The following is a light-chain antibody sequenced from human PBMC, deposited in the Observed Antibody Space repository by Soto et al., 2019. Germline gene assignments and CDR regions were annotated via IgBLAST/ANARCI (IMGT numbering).Light chain of an antibody. CDR1: QSRLHRVGYMH. J-gene: IGKJ5*01. Sequence: EIEMTQSPLSLPVAPEEPASISCRPSQSRLHRVGYMHLAWYLQRPGQSPHLMIYLGSHRAPGAPDRFSGSGSGTDITLRITRVEAEDVGLYYGMQTLETPITFGQGTRLEI. CDR3: MQTLETPIT. V-gene: IGKV2-28*01. CDR2: LGS.